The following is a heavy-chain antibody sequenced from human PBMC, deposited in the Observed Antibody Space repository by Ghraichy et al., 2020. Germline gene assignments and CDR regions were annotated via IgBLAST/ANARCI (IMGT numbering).Heavy chain of an antibody. D-gene: IGHD2-15*01. V-gene: IGHV3-53*04. CDR2: IYSGGST. CDR3: ARDSRYSSSSGYCSGGSCYSPYYYGMDV. J-gene: IGHJ6*02. Sequence: GGSLRLSCAASGFTVSSNYMSWVRQAPGKGLEWVSVIYSGGSTYYADSVKGRFTISRHNSKNTLYLQMNSLRAEDTAVYYCARDSRYSSSSGYCSGGSCYSPYYYGMDVWGQGTTVTVSS. CDR1: GFTVSSNY.